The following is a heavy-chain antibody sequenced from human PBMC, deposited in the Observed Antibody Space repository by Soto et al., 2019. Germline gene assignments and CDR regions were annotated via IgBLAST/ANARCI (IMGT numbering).Heavy chain of an antibody. V-gene: IGHV4-34*01. D-gene: IGHD2-2*01. CDR1: GGSFSGYY. CDR3: SRGIGYCSSINCYSSRRLRFDS. J-gene: IGHJ4*02. CDR2: VNPSGTT. Sequence: QVQLQQWGAGLLKPSETLSLTCAVYGGSFSGYYWTWIRQSPEKGLEWIGEVNPSGTTYYNPSLKPQVPISLHPPKNQSSLKMSSVTAADTAVYSCSRGIGYCSSINCYSSRRLRFDSWGQGTWLPSPQ.